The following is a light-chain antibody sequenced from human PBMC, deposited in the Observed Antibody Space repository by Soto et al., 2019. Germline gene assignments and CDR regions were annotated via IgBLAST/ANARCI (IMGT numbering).Light chain of an antibody. Sequence: QSALTKPASVSGSPGQSITIYCTGTSSDVGGYDYVSWYQQHPGKAPKLMIFEVTNRPSGVSNRFSGSKSGNTASLTISGLQAEDEADYYCGSYTSSSTRVFGGGTKLTVL. CDR2: EVT. CDR3: GSYTSSSTRV. V-gene: IGLV2-14*01. CDR1: SSDVGGYDY. J-gene: IGLJ3*02.